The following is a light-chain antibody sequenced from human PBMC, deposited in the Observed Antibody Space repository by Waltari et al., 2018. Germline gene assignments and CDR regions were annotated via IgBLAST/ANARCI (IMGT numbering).Light chain of an antibody. Sequence: QSALTQPASVSGSPGQSITISCTGTSSDVGGYNSVPWYQQHPGKAPKLMIYDGSDRPSGVSNRFSGSKSGNTASLTISGLQAEDEADYYCSSYTSSTALVFGGGTKLTVL. J-gene: IGLJ2*01. V-gene: IGLV2-14*03. CDR1: SSDVGGYNS. CDR2: DGS. CDR3: SSYTSSTALV.